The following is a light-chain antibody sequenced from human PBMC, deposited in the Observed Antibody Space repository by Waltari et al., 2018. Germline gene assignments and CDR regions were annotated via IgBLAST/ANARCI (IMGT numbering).Light chain of an antibody. CDR2: AAS. CDR1: QGISSY. V-gene: IGKV1-9*01. CDR3: QQLNSYLRT. Sequence: DIQLTQSPSFLSASVGDRVTITCRASQGISSYLAWYQQKPGKAPKLLIYAASTLQSGVTSRFSGSGSGTEFTLTISSLQPEDFATYYCQQLNSYLRTFGQGTKLEIK. J-gene: IGKJ2*01.